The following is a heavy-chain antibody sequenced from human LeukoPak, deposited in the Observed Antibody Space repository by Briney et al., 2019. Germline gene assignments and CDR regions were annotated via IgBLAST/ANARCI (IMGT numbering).Heavy chain of an antibody. CDR2: IYYSGST. CDR1: GGSVSSGSYY. J-gene: IGHJ4*02. Sequence: SETLSLTCTVSGGSVSSGSYYWSWIRQPPGKGLEWIGYIYYSGSTNYNPSLKSRVTISVDTSKNQFSLKLSSVTAADTAVYYCARTYSSGWEGYYFDYWGQGTLVTVSS. V-gene: IGHV4-61*01. D-gene: IGHD6-19*01. CDR3: ARTYSSGWEGYYFDY.